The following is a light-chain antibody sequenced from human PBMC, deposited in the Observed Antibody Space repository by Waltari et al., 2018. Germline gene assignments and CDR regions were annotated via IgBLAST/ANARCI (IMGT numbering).Light chain of an antibody. J-gene: IGKJ1*01. CDR2: GAS. Sequence: EIVMTQSPAPLSVSSGERATLSCRVSQSVSSNFAWYHQKPGQAPRLLIYGASTRATGIPARFSGSGSGTEFTLTISSLQSEDFAVYYCQQYNNWPWTFGQGTKVEIK. V-gene: IGKV3-15*01. CDR3: QQYNNWPWT. CDR1: QSVSSN.